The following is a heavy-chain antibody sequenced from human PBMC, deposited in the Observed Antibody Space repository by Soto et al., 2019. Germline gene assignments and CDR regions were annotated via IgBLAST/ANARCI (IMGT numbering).Heavy chain of an antibody. D-gene: IGHD1-26*01. J-gene: IGHJ5*02. CDR3: ARVSGGSYYNWFDP. Sequence: TLSLTCAVSGGSISSGGYSWSWIRQPPGKGLEWIGYIYHSGSTYYNPSLKSRVTISVDRSKNQFSLKLSSVTAADTAVYYCARVSGGSYYNWFDPWGQGTLVTVSS. CDR1: GGSISSGGYS. V-gene: IGHV4-30-2*01. CDR2: IYHSGST.